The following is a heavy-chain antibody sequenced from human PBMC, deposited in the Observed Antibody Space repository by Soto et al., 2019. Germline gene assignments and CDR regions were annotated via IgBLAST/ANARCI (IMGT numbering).Heavy chain of an antibody. CDR2: IIPIFGTA. J-gene: IGHJ5*02. CDR1: GGTFSNYA. CDR3: ARGSSAWFDP. Sequence: ASVKVSCKASGGTFSNYAISWVRQAPGQGLEWMGGIIPIFGTANYAQKFQGRVTITADESTSTAYMELSSLRSEDTAVYYCARGSSAWFDPWGQGTLVTVSS. V-gene: IGHV1-69*13. D-gene: IGHD6-19*01.